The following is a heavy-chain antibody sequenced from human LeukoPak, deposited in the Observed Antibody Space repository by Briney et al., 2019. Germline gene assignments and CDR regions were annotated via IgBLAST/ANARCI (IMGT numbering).Heavy chain of an antibody. J-gene: IGHJ4*02. V-gene: IGHV3-9*01. D-gene: IGHD3-22*01. CDR1: GFTFDDYA. CDR3: ARDKGYDYHTSGVDY. Sequence: GRSLRLSCAASGFTFDDYAMRWVRQAPGKGLEWVSGISWNSGSIGYVDSVKGRFTISRDNAKNSLYLQMNSLRVEDTALYYCARDKGYDYHTSGVDYWGQGSLVTVSS. CDR2: ISWNSGSI.